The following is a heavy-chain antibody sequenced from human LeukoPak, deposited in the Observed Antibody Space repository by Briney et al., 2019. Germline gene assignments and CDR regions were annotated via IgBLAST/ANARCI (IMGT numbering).Heavy chain of an antibody. Sequence: GGSLRLSCAASGFIFDDYAMHWVRQAPGKGLEWVSGINWNSDSIGYADSVEGRFTISRDNAKNSLCLQMNSLRAEDTALYYCAKDIFTMVRGVFDYWGQGTLVTVSS. D-gene: IGHD3-10*01. J-gene: IGHJ4*02. CDR3: AKDIFTMVRGVFDY. CDR1: GFIFDDYA. CDR2: INWNSDSI. V-gene: IGHV3-9*01.